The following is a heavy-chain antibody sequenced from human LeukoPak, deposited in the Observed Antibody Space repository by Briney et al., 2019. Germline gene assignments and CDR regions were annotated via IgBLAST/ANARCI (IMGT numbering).Heavy chain of an antibody. Sequence: PSKSLSLTCTVSGVSTVTIAYYWGWLRLPPGKGLEEIGTIYYNGDTYYSPSLKSRLTIAIDTFNTQFTLKMNSATAADTAVYYCVRRGYYSGSFDIWGQGTTVTVSS. J-gene: IGHJ3*02. V-gene: IGHV4-39*01. D-gene: IGHD2-15*01. CDR2: IYYNGDT. CDR3: VRRGYYSGSFDI. CDR1: GVSTVTIAYY.